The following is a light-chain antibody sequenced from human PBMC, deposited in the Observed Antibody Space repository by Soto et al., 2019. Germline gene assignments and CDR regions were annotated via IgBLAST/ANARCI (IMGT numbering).Light chain of an antibody. CDR2: GAS. CDR1: QNVRTNY. V-gene: IGKV3-20*01. J-gene: IGKJ5*01. CDR3: QQYGSSST. Sequence: LTQSPGPLSLSPGERVILSCRASQNVRTNYLAWYQQKPGQAPRLLIYGASTRASGIPERFSGSGSGTDFTLTISRLEPDDFAVYYCQQYGSSSTFGQGTRLEIK.